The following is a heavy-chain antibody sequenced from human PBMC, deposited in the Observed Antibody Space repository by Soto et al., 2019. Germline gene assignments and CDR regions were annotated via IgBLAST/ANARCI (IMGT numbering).Heavy chain of an antibody. CDR1: GYRSHTYG. V-gene: IGHV1-18*01. J-gene: IGHJ3*02. CDR3: ASGPYYYDTDFHPFDI. Sequence: QAQLVQSGAEVKKPGASVKVSCRASGYRSHTYGINWVRQAPGQGLEWMGWISAYNGNTNYAEKVQDRVTMTTDTSTSTIYMELTSLRFDDTAVYYCASGPYYYDTDFHPFDIWGQGTLVTVSS. D-gene: IGHD3-22*01. CDR2: ISAYNGNT.